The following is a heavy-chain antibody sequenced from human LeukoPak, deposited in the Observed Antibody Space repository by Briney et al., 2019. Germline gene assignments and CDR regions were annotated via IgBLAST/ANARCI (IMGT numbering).Heavy chain of an antibody. D-gene: IGHD6-13*01. J-gene: IGHJ4*02. V-gene: IGHV4-31*03. CDR3: ARVDSSSWSNLD. Sequence: SQTLSLTCTVSGGSISSGGYYWSWIRQHPGKGLEWIGYIYYSGTTYYNPSLKSRITISVDTSKNQLSLKLNSVTAADTAVYYCARVDSSSWSNLDWGQGSLVTVSS. CDR1: GGSISSGGYY. CDR2: IYYSGTT.